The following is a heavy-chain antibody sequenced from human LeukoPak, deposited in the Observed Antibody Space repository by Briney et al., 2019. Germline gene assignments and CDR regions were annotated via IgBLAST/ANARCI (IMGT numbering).Heavy chain of an antibody. CDR3: AKDVGYCSSTSCYLYYGMDV. Sequence: GGSLRLSCAASGFTFDDYAMHWVRQAPGKGLEWVSLISGDGGSTYYADSVKGRFTISRDNSKNSLYLQMNSLRTEDTALYYCAKDVGYCSSTSCYLYYGMDVWGQGTTVTASS. CDR2: ISGDGGST. J-gene: IGHJ6*02. CDR1: GFTFDDYA. V-gene: IGHV3-43*02. D-gene: IGHD2-2*01.